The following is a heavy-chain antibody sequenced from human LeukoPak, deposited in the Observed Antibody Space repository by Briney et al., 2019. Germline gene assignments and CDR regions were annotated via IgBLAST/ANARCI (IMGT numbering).Heavy chain of an antibody. Sequence: ASVKVSCKASGYTFTGNYMHWVRQAPGQGLEWMGRINPNSGGTNYAQKFQGRVTMTRDTSISTAYMELSRLRSDDTAVYYCAREAVRGGTLDYWGQGTLVTVSS. CDR2: INPNSGGT. V-gene: IGHV1-2*06. J-gene: IGHJ4*02. CDR1: GYTFTGNY. D-gene: IGHD3-10*01. CDR3: AREAVRGGTLDY.